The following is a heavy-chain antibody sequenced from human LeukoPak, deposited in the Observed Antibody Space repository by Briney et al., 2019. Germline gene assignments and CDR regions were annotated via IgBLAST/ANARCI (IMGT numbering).Heavy chain of an antibody. CDR2: LYDTGST. CDR1: GGSISVYH. CDR3: ARVVPYGANSLNAFDL. V-gene: IGHV4-59*08. Sequence: PSETLSLTCTVSGGSISVYHWSWIRQPPGKGLEWIGYLYDTGSTNYNPSLKSRVTISVDTSKNQISLKLSSVTAADTAVYYCARVVPYGANSLNAFDLWGQGTMVTVSP. D-gene: IGHD4-23*01. J-gene: IGHJ3*01.